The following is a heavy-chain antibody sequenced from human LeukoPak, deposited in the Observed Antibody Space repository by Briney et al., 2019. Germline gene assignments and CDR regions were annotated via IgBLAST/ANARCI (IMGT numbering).Heavy chain of an antibody. J-gene: IGHJ3*01. D-gene: IGHD1-26*01. Sequence: GESLKISCKVSGYSLTSYCIGWVRQMPGKGPEWMGIIYPGDSGPTYSPSFQGQVTISVDKSINTAYLQWSSLQASDTAMYYCGMSGDRVPLQDDVFDVWGQGTMVTVST. V-gene: IGHV5-51*01. CDR3: GMSGDRVPLQDDVFDV. CDR1: GYSLTSYC. CDR2: IYPGDSGP.